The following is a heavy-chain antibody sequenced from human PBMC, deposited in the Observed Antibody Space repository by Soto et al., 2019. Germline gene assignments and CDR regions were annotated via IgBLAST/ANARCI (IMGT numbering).Heavy chain of an antibody. V-gene: IGHV1-69*01. J-gene: IGHJ5*02. CDR3: ATHSDYCTNGVCYKGWFDP. Sequence: QVQLVQSGAEVKKPGSSVKVSCKASGGTFSSYAISWVRQAPGQGLEWMGGIITIFGTANYAQKLQGRVTITEDESTSTAYMELSSLRSEDTAVYYCATHSDYCTNGVCYKGWFDPWGQGTLVTVSS. D-gene: IGHD2-8*01. CDR1: GGTFSSYA. CDR2: IITIFGTA.